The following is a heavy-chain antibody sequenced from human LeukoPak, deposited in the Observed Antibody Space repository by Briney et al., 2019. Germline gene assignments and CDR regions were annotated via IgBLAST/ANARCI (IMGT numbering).Heavy chain of an antibody. CDR2: ISYDGNNK. J-gene: IGHJ6*02. CDR1: GFTFSSYA. D-gene: IGHD3-22*01. V-gene: IGHV3-30-3*01. CDR3: ARGMFDNSGTYYYFYYALDV. Sequence: PGRSLRLSCAASGFTFSSYAMHWVRQAPGKGLEWVAVISYDGNNKDYADSVKGQFTISRDNSKNTLYLQMNSLRAEDTAVYYCARGMFDNSGTYYYFYYALDVWGQGTTVTVSS.